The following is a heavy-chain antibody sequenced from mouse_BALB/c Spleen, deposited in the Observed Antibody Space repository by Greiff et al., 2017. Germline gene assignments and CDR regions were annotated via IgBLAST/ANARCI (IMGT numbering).Heavy chain of an antibody. J-gene: IGHJ4*01. CDR1: GYTFTRYY. D-gene: IGHD2-4*01. CDR2: INPSNGGT. Sequence: VKLMESGAELVKPGASVKLSCKASGYTFTRYYMYWVKQRPGQGLEWIGEINPSNGGTNFNEKFKSKATLTVDKSSSTAYMQLSSLTSEDSAVYYCTRSENYDYNYYAMDYWGQGTSVTVSS. V-gene: IGHV1S81*02. CDR3: TRSENYDYNYYAMDY.